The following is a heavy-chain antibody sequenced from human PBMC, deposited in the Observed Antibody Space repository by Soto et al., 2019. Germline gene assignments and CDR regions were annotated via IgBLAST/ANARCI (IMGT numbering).Heavy chain of an antibody. V-gene: IGHV1-69*13. D-gene: IGHD5-18*01. CDR1: GGTFSSYA. J-gene: IGHJ4*02. CDR2: IIPIFGTA. Sequence: SVKVSCKASGGTFSSYAISWVRQAPGQGLEWMGGIIPIFGTANYAQKFQGRVTITGDESTSTAYMELSSLRSADTAVYYCSGIVGYSYGSAFDSWGRGALVTVPS. CDR3: SGIVGYSYGSAFDS.